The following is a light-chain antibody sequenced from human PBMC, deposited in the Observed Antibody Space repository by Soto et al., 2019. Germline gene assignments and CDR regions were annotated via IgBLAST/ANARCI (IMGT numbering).Light chain of an antibody. CDR2: GAS. CDR1: QSVSSN. V-gene: IGKV3-15*01. J-gene: IGKJ3*01. Sequence: EVVMTQSPATLSVSPGERATLSCRASQSVSSNLAWYQLRPGQAPRLLIYGASTRATGIPARFSGSGSGTDFNLNIISLQSEDFALYYCQQYNKWPLFTFGPGTRVDIK. CDR3: QQYNKWPLFT.